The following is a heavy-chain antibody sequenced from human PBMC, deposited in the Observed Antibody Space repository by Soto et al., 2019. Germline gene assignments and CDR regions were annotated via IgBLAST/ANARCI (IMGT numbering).Heavy chain of an antibody. Sequence: LSLTCTVSGGSISSGGYYWSWIRQHPGKGLEWIGYIYYSGSTYYNPSLKSRVTISVDTSKNQFSLKLSSVTAADTAVYYCAREFGAARCIDYWGQGTLVTVSS. D-gene: IGHD6-6*01. CDR1: GGSISSGGYY. J-gene: IGHJ4*02. CDR3: AREFGAARCIDY. CDR2: IYYSGST. V-gene: IGHV4-31*03.